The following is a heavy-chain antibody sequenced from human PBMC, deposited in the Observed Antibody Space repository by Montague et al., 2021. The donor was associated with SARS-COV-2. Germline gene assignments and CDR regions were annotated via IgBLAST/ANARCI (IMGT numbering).Heavy chain of an antibody. CDR1: GGSISSYY. D-gene: IGHD3-22*01. CDR3: ARGPQEYRITMIVVDYWYFDL. J-gene: IGHJ2*01. Sequence: SETLSLTCTVSGGSISSYYWSWIRQPPGKGLEWMGYIYYSGSTDYNPSLKSRVTISVDTSKNQFSLKLSSVTAADTAVYYCARGPQEYRITMIVVDYWYFDLWGRGTLVTVSS. CDR2: IYYSGST. V-gene: IGHV4-59*01.